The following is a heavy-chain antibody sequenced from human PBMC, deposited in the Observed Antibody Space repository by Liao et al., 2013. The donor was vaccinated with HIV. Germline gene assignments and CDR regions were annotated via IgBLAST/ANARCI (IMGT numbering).Heavy chain of an antibody. CDR3: ARGRVYTIFGVVTQYFHH. J-gene: IGHJ1*01. Sequence: QLQLQESGSGLVKPSQTLSLTCAVSGGSISSGGYSWSWIRQPPGKGLEWIGYIYHSGSTSYNPSLKSRVTISVDTSKNQFSLKLSSVTAADTAVYYCARGRVYTIFGVVTQYFHHWGQGSLVTVSS. CDR2: IYHSGST. CDR1: GGSISSGGYS. D-gene: IGHD3-3*01. V-gene: IGHV4-30-2*01.